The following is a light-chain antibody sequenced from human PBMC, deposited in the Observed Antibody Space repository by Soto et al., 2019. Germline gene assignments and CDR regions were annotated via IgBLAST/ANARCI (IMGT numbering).Light chain of an antibody. CDR1: SSNIGAGYD. CDR2: GNN. V-gene: IGLV1-40*01. Sequence: QSVLTQPPSVSGAPGQRVTISCTGSSSNIGAGYDVHWYHQLPGTAPKLLTYGNNNRPSGVPDRFSGSRSGTSASLAITGLQAEDEADYYCQSYDSSLSVWVFGGGTQLTVL. CDR3: QSYDSSLSVWV. J-gene: IGLJ3*02.